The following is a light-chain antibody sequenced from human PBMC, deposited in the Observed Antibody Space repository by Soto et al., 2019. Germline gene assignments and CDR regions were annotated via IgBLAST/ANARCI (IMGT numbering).Light chain of an antibody. Sequence: QLVLTQPPSVSGAPGQRITISCTGSSSNIGARYDVHWYQQLPGTPPKLLIYGNINRPSGVPDRFSGSKSGPSASLAITGLQAEDEGDYYCQSYDSSLSGVVFGGETKLTVL. CDR1: SSNIGARYD. J-gene: IGLJ2*01. CDR3: QSYDSSLSGVV. CDR2: GNI. V-gene: IGLV1-40*01.